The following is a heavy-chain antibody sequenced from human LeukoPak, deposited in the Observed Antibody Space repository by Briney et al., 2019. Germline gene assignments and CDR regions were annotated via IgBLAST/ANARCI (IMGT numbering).Heavy chain of an antibody. Sequence: ASVKVSCKASGYTFTSYAMNWVRQAPGQGLEWMGWISVYNGDIKFAQKLQDRVTMTTDTSTSTAYMELRSLRSDDTAVYYCARVLRSAYCGGDCHFNDYWGQGTRVTVSS. D-gene: IGHD2-21*02. CDR1: GYTFTSYA. J-gene: IGHJ4*02. CDR3: ARVLRSAYCGGDCHFNDY. V-gene: IGHV1-18*01. CDR2: ISVYNGDI.